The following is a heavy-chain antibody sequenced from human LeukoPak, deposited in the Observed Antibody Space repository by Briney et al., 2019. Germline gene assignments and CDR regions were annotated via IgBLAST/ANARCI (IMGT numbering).Heavy chain of an antibody. CDR3: ARINFHCGGDCYPWFDP. CDR2: IYSGGST. Sequence: PGGSLRLSCAASGFTVSSNYMSWVRQAPGKGLEWVSVIYSGGSTYYADSVKGRFTISRDNSKNTLYLQMNSLRAEDTAVYYCARINFHCGGDCYPWFDPWGQGTLVTVSS. CDR1: GFTVSSNY. D-gene: IGHD2-21*02. V-gene: IGHV3-66*01. J-gene: IGHJ5*02.